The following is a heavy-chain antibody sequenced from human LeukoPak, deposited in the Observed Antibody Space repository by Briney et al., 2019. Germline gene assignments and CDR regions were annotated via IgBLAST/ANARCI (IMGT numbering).Heavy chain of an antibody. J-gene: IGHJ6*03. V-gene: IGHV1-46*01. D-gene: IGHD4-11*01. CDR2: INPSGGST. Sequence: ASVKVSCKASGHTFSSYYMHWVRKAPGQGLEWMGIINPSGGSTSYAQKFQGRVTMTRDTSTSTVYMELSSLRSEDTAVYYCARVNHSPLGDYSNLNRGYYYMDVWGKGTTVTVSS. CDR1: GHTFSSYY. CDR3: ARVNHSPLGDYSNLNRGYYYMDV.